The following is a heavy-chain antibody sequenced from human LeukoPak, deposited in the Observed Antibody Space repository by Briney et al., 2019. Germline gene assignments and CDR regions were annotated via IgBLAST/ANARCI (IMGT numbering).Heavy chain of an antibody. CDR2: INPNSGDT. Sequence: ASVKVSCKASGYTFTDYYMHWLRQAPGQGLEWMGWINPNSGDTNYAQKFQGRVTMTRDTSTSTAYMELSRLRSDDTAVYYCAREGATDYDTNWFDPWGQGALVTVSS. CDR3: AREGATDYDTNWFDP. V-gene: IGHV1-2*02. D-gene: IGHD4-17*01. J-gene: IGHJ5*02. CDR1: GYTFTDYY.